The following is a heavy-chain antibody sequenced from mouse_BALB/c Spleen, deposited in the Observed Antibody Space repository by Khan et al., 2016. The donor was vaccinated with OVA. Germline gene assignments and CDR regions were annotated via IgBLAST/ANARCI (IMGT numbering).Heavy chain of an antibody. CDR1: GYTFTNYG. V-gene: IGHV9-1*02. D-gene: IGHD2-3*01. Sequence: QILLVQSGPELKKPGETVKISCKASGYTFTNYGMNWVKQAPGKGLKWMGWINTYTGEPTYADDFKGRFAFSLETSASTAYLQINNLKNEDMATYFCARKVYDGYYVEAMDYWGQGTSVTVSS. CDR2: INTYTGEP. CDR3: ARKVYDGYYVEAMDY. J-gene: IGHJ4*01.